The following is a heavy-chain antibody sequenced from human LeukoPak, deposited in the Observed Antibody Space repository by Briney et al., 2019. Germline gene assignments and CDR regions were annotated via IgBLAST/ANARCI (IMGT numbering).Heavy chain of an antibody. CDR2: INHSGST. CDR1: GGAFSGYY. D-gene: IGHD6-19*01. CDR3: ARGGKQWLSPYYYYGMDV. Sequence: SETLSLTCAVYGGAFSGYYWSWIRQPPGKGLDWIGEINHSGSTNYNPSLKSRVTISVDTSKDQFSLKLSSVTAADTAVYYCARGGKQWLSPYYYYGMDVWGKGTTVTVSS. J-gene: IGHJ6*04. V-gene: IGHV4-34*01.